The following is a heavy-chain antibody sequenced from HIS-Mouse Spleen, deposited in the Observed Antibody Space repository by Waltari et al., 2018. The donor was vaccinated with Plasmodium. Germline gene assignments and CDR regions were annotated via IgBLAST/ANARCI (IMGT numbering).Heavy chain of an antibody. J-gene: IGHJ3*02. V-gene: IGHV3-33*06. CDR3: AKLCYYGSGSYYHDAFDI. CDR2: RWYDGSNK. Sequence: QVQLVESGGGVVQPGRSVRLSCAASGFTFSTCGIHWARQAPGKGLEWVAVRWYDGSNKYYADSVKGRFTISRDNSKNTLYLQMNSLRAEDTAVYYCAKLCYYGSGSYYHDAFDIWGQGTMVTVSS. CDR1: GFTFSTCG. D-gene: IGHD3-10*01.